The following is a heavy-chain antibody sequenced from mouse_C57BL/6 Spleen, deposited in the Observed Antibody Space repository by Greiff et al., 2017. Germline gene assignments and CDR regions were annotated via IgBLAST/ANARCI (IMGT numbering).Heavy chain of an antibody. J-gene: IGHJ4*01. CDR2: INPSSGYT. Sequence: QVHVKQSGAELAKPGASVKLSCKASGYTFTSYWMHWVKQRPGQGLEWIGYINPSSGYTKYNQKFKDKDTLTADKSSSTAYMQLSSLTYEDSAVYYCARNGYYDAMDYWGQGTSVTVSS. CDR3: ARNGYYDAMDY. CDR1: GYTFTSYW. D-gene: IGHD2-2*01. V-gene: IGHV1-7*01.